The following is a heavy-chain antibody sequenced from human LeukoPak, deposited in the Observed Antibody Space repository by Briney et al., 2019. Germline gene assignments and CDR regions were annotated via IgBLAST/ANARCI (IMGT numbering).Heavy chain of an antibody. D-gene: IGHD1-26*01. V-gene: IGHV1-18*01. CDR1: GYTFTSYG. Sequence: WASVKVSCKASGYTFTSYGISWVRQAPGQGLEWMGWISAYNGNTNYAQKLQGRVTMTTDTSTSTAYMELRSLRSDDTAVYYCARDSARPAGATGPAFDYWGQGTLVTVSS. CDR2: ISAYNGNT. CDR3: ARDSARPAGATGPAFDY. J-gene: IGHJ4*02.